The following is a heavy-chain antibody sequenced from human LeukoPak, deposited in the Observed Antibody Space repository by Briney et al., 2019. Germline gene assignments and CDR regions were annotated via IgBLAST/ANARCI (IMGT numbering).Heavy chain of an antibody. D-gene: IGHD6-13*01. Sequence: SETLSLTCTVSGGSISSYYWSWIRQPPGKGLEWIGYIYYSGSTNYNPSLKSRVTISVDTSKNQFSLKLSSVTAADTAVYYCARSPKGSSSWPPDAFDIWGQGTMVTVSS. J-gene: IGHJ3*02. CDR1: GGSISSYY. V-gene: IGHV4-59*08. CDR2: IYYSGST. CDR3: ARSPKGSSSWPPDAFDI.